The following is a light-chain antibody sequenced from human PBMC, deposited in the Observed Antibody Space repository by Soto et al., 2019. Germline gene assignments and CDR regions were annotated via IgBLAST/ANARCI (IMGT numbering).Light chain of an antibody. V-gene: IGLV2-14*01. CDR1: SSDIGDYNY. J-gene: IGLJ2*01. CDR2: DVS. Sequence: QAVVTQPASVSGSPGQSIAISCTGSSSDIGDYNYVSWYQQHPGKAPKLMIFDVSNRPSGVSNRFSGSMSGNTASLTISGLQPEDEADYYCSSYTGGSTVVFGGGTQLTVL. CDR3: SSYTGGSTVV.